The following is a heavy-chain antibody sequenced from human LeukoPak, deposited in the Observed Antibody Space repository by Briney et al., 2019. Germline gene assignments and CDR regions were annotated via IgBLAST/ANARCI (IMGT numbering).Heavy chain of an antibody. CDR2: IWYDGSDE. CDR3: AKGGGELGSGSLDY. V-gene: IGHV3-30*02. CDR1: KFIFSDYG. D-gene: IGHD3-10*01. J-gene: IGHJ4*02. Sequence: GGSLRLSCAASKFIFSDYGMHWVRQAPGKGLEWVAFIWYDGSDEYYADSEKGRFTISRDNSKNTLYLQMKSLTTEDTAVYYCAKGGGELGSGSLDYWGQGTLVTVSS.